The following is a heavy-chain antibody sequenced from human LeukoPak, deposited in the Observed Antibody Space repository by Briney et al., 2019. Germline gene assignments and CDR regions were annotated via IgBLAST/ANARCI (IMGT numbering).Heavy chain of an antibody. V-gene: IGHV5-51*01. CDR1: GYSFTSYW. CDR2: IYPGDSDT. J-gene: IGHJ3*02. D-gene: IGHD3-22*01. CDR3: ARQRSYYDSSGYYYAFDI. Sequence: GESLKISCKGSGYSFTSYWIGWVRQLPGKGLEWMGIIYPGDSDTRYSPSFQGQVTISADKSISTAYLQWSSLKASDTAMYYCARQRSYYDSSGYYYAFDIWGQGTMVTVSS.